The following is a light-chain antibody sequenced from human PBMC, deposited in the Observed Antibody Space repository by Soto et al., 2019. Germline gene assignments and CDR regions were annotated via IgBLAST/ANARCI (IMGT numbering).Light chain of an antibody. CDR2: GAS. Sequence: EIVLTQSPGTLSLSPGERATLSCRASQSVSSSYLAWYQQKPGQAPRLLIYGASSRATGIPDRFSGSGSGTDFTLTISRLEPEDFAVYYCQQYDSSSLATFGHGTKVDIK. CDR1: QSVSSSY. J-gene: IGKJ3*01. V-gene: IGKV3-20*01. CDR3: QQYDSSSLAT.